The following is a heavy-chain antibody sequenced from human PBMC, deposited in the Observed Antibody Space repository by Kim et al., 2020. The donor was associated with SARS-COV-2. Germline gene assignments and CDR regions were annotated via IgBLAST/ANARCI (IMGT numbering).Heavy chain of an antibody. J-gene: IGHJ3*02. Sequence: GGSLRLSCAASGFTFDDYAMHWVRQAPGKGLEWVSGISWNSGSIGYADSVKGRFTISRDNAKNSLYLQMNSLRAEDTALYYCAKDIRFLEPSDAFDIWGQGTMVTVSS. D-gene: IGHD3-3*01. CDR1: GFTFDDYA. V-gene: IGHV3-9*01. CDR2: ISWNSGSI. CDR3: AKDIRFLEPSDAFDI.